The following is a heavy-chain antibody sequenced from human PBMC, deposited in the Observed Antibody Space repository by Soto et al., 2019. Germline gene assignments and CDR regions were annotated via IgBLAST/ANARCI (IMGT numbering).Heavy chain of an antibody. CDR1: GFTFSGSA. CDR3: TNALDY. Sequence: EVPLVESGGGLVQPGGSLKLSCAASGFTFSGSAVHWVRQASGKGLEWVGRIRSKANSYATAYAASVKGRFTISREDSKNAAYLQLNSLKTEDTAVYYCTNALDYWGLGTLVTVSS. D-gene: IGHD3-3*02. J-gene: IGHJ4*02. CDR2: IRSKANSYAT. V-gene: IGHV3-73*02.